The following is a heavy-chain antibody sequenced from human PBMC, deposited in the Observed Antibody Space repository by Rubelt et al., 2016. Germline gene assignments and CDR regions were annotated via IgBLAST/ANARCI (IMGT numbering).Heavy chain of an antibody. CDR1: GFTVSSNY. CDR3: ARGHRKDIRDRRMYYFDY. Sequence: EVQLLESGGGLIQPGGSLRLSCAASGFTVSSNYMSWVRQAPGKGLEWVSVIYSGGSTYYAVSVKGRFTISGDNSKNTLYLQMNSLRAEDTAVYYCARGHRKDIRDRRMYYFDYWGQGTLVTVSS. J-gene: IGHJ4*02. CDR2: IYSGGST. V-gene: IGHV3-53*01.